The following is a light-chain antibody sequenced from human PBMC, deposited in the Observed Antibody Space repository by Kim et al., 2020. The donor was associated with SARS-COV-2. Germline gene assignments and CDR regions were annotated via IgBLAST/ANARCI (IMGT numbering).Light chain of an antibody. V-gene: IGKV1-33*01. CDR3: QQSDDFVT. CDR2: DAS. J-gene: IGKJ4*01. Sequence: SASVGDRVTITCQATDDISDHLNWYQQKPGKAPKLLFYDASNLETGVPSRFSGSGSGTDFTFTISSLQPEDFATYYCQQSDDFVTFGGGTKVDIK. CDR1: DDISDH.